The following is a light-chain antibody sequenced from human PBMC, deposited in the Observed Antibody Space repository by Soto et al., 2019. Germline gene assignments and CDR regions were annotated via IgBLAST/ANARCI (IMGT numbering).Light chain of an antibody. CDR1: QGISSY. V-gene: IGKV1-9*01. J-gene: IGKJ5*01. CDR2: AAS. CDR3: QYVNCPIT. Sequence: DIQLTQSPSFLSASVGDRVTITCRASQGISSYLAWYQQKPGKAPKLLIYAASTLQSGVPSRFSGSGSGTEFTFTISSLQPEDFASYHCQYVNCPITFGQGTRLEIK.